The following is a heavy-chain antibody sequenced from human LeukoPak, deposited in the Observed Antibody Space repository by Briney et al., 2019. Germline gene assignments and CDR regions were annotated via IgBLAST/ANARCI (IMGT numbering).Heavy chain of an antibody. CDR1: GYTFTSYY. CDR3: ARDQVIVPRDYYYYYGMDV. V-gene: IGHV1-46*01. Sequence: GASVKVSCKASGYTFTSYYMHWVRQAPGQGLEWMGIINPSGGSTSYAQKFQGRVTMTRDTSTSTVYMELSSLRSEDTAVYYCARDQVIVPRDYYYYYGMDVWGQGTRSPSP. CDR2: INPSGGST. J-gene: IGHJ6*02. D-gene: IGHD3-16*02.